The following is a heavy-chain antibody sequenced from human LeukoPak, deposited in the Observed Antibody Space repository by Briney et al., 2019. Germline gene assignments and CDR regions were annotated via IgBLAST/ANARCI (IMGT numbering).Heavy chain of an antibody. V-gene: IGHV1-8*01. CDR3: ARKGLLGSGKPWFDP. Sequence: ASVKVSCKSSGYTFTIYDINWVRQASAQGREWMGLMNPNSGNTASTQKLQDKLTIPTNTSISTAYMELTGLTSEHTAMYFCARKGLLGSGKPWFDPWGQGTPVTVSS. J-gene: IGHJ5*02. CDR1: GYTFTIYD. D-gene: IGHD2-15*01. CDR2: MNPNSGNT.